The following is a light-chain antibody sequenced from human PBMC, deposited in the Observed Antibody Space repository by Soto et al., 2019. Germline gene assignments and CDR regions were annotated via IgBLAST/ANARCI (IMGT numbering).Light chain of an antibody. CDR1: SSNIGATYD. CDR2: GNS. CDR3: QSFDKSLGGGV. Sequence: QSVLTQPPSVSGAPGQRVTISCTGGSSNIGATYDVHWYQHFPGKAPKLLIFGNSNRPSGVPDRFSASKSGTSGSLAITGLQAEDEAVYYCQSFDKSLGGGVFGGGTKLTVL. J-gene: IGLJ3*02. V-gene: IGLV1-40*01.